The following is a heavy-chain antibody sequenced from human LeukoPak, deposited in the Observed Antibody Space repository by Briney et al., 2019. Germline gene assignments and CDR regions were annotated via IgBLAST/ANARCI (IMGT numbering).Heavy chain of an antibody. CDR1: GESFSAYF. Sequence: PSETLSLTCAVYGESFSAYFWNWIRQAPGKPLEYIGEINHRGSSHYNPSLKTRVPLSVDTPKNQFSLKLTSVTAADTAVYFCARGSSFDGYCSAGACDAGYYDSWGQGTPVTVSS. J-gene: IGHJ4*02. CDR3: ARGSSFDGYCSAGACDAGYYDS. V-gene: IGHV4-34*01. CDR2: INHRGSS. D-gene: IGHD2-15*01.